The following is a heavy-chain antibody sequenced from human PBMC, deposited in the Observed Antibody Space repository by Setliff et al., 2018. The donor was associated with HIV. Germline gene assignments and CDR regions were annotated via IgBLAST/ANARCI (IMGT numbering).Heavy chain of an antibody. CDR1: GGTFSSYV. CDR2: IIPIFGTA. D-gene: IGHD2-21*01. CDR3: ARDESRGDWESFGY. J-gene: IGHJ4*02. V-gene: IGHV1-69*13. Sequence: SVKVSCKASGGTFSSYVINWVRQAPGQGLEWMGGIIPIFGTANYAQKFQARVTITADESTSTAYMELSSLRSEDTAMYYCARDESRGDWESFGYWGQGTRVTVSS.